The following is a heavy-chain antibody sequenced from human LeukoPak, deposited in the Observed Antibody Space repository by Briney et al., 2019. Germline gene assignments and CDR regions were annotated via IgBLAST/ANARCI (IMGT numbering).Heavy chain of an antibody. Sequence: GGSLRLSCAASGFTFSSYSMNWVRQAPGKGLEWVSYISSSSSTIYYADSVKGRFTIPRDNAKNSLYLQMNSLRAEDTAVYYCATLFYYDFWSGYYTDWFDPWGQGTLVTVSS. V-gene: IGHV3-48*01. CDR3: ATLFYYDFWSGYYTDWFDP. D-gene: IGHD3-3*01. CDR2: ISSSSSTI. CDR1: GFTFSSYS. J-gene: IGHJ5*02.